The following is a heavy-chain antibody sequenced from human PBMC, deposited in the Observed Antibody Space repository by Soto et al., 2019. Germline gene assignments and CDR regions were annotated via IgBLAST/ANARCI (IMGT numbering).Heavy chain of an antibody. CDR2: IYPGDSDT. D-gene: IGHD2-21*02. V-gene: IGHV5-51*01. Sequence: PGESLKISCKGSGYSFTSYWIGWVRQMPGKGLEWMGIIYPGDSDTRYSPSFQGQVTISADKSISTAYLQWSSLKASDTAMYYCERLRGDCYPPCFMDYWGQGALVTVYS. CDR1: GYSFTSYW. CDR3: ERLRGDCYPPCFMDY. J-gene: IGHJ4*02.